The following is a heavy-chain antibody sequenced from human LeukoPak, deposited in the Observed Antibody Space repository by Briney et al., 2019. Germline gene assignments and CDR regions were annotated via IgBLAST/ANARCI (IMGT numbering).Heavy chain of an antibody. D-gene: IGHD3-9*01. Sequence: SETLSLTCTVSGGSISSGGYYWSWIRQPPGKGLEWIGYIYHSGSTYYNPSLESRVTISVDRSKNQFSLKLSSVTAADTAVYYCARGNRYYDILTGYRWDAFDIWGQGTMVTVSS. V-gene: IGHV4-30-2*01. J-gene: IGHJ3*02. CDR2: IYHSGST. CDR3: ARGNRYYDILTGYRWDAFDI. CDR1: GGSISSGGYY.